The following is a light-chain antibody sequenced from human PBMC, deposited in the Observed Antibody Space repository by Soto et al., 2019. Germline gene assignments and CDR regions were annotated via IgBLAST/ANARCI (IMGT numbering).Light chain of an antibody. CDR3: RSYSDSDTKV. V-gene: IGLV2-14*03. Sequence: QSALTQPASVSGSPGQSITISGGGTSSDVGAYIYVSWYQQYPGKAPKLIIYEVNNRPSGVSGRFSGSKSDTTAYLTISGLQAEDEADYYCRSYSDSDTKVFGTGTKVTVL. CDR2: EVN. J-gene: IGLJ1*01. CDR1: SSDVGAYIY.